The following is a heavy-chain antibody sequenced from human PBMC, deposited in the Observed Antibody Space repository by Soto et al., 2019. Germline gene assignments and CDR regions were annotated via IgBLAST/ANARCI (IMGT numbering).Heavy chain of an antibody. V-gene: IGHV4-59*01. D-gene: IGHD3-10*01. CDR1: GGSISSYY. CDR3: ARVGGSGSYWDYYYGMDV. Sequence: PSETLSLTYTVSGGSISSYYWSWIRPPPGKGLEWIGYIYYSGSTNYNPSLKSRVTISVDTSKNQFSLKLSSVTAADTAVYYCARVGGSGSYWDYYYGMDVWGQGTTVTVSS. J-gene: IGHJ6*02. CDR2: IYYSGST.